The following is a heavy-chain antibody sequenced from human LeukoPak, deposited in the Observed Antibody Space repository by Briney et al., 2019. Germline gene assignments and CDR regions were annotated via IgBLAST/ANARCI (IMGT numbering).Heavy chain of an antibody. CDR3: VRGTPPPGMDY. J-gene: IGHJ4*02. V-gene: IGHV7-4-1*02. CDR1: GYPLSAHF. CDR2: IDTTTGNP. Sequence: ASVKVSCKASGYPLSAHFLNWVRQAPGQGLEWMGDIDTTTGNPRYAQDFTGRFVFSLDTSVSTAYLQITSLRADDTAAYYCVRGTPPPGMDYWGQGTQVTVSS. D-gene: IGHD3-10*01.